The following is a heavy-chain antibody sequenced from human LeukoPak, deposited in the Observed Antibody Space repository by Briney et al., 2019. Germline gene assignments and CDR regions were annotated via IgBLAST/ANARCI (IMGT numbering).Heavy chain of an antibody. CDR1: GYTFTTYS. D-gene: IGHD1-26*01. J-gene: IGHJ4*02. V-gene: IGHV1-18*01. CDR2: INAKNGNT. CDR3: ARDRYSGSYGVDH. Sequence: ASVKVSCKASGYTFTTYSITWVRQAPGQGLEWMGWINAKNGNTNYAQRLQGRVTMTTDTSTSTAYMELRSLTSDDTAVYYCARDRYSGSYGVDHWGQGTLVTVSS.